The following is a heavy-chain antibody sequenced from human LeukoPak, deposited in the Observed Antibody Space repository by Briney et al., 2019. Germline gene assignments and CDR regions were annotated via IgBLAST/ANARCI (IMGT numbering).Heavy chain of an antibody. CDR1: GYTLTGYH. D-gene: IGHD2-2*01. CDR3: ARQVVPAAIAWSRIDP. V-gene: IGHV1-2*02. CDR2: INPNSGGT. J-gene: IGHJ5*02. Sequence: EASVKVSCKASGYTLTGYHMHWVRQAPGQGLEWMGWINPNSGGTNYAQKFQSRVTMTRDTSISTAYMELSRLRSDDKAVYYCARQVVPAAIAWSRIDPWGQGTLVTVSS.